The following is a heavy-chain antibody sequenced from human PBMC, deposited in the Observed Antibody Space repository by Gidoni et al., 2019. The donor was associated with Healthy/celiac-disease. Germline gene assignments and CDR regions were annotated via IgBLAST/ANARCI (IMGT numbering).Heavy chain of an antibody. V-gene: IGHV3-23*01. CDR2: IRGSCGRT. CDR1: GFTCSSYA. CDR3: ASSGWYILMDY. J-gene: IGHJ4*02. Sequence: EVQLLESGGGLVQPGGSLRLACAASGFTCSSYAMSWVREAPGNGREWVSAIRGSCGRTYYADSVKGRFTIYRDNSKNTLYLQMNSRRADDTAVYYWASSGWYILMDYWGQGTLVTVSS. D-gene: IGHD6-19*01.